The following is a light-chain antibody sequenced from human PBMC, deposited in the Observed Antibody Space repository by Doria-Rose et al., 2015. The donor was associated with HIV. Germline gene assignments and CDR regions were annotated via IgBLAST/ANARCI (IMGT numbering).Light chain of an antibody. CDR2: GAS. Sequence: RVTITCRASQSISSYLNWYQQKPGKAPTLLISGASSLQSGVPSRLSGGGTGTDFTLTISSPQPEDFATYYCQQSYSSPPFGGGTKVEIK. V-gene: IGKV1-39*01. CDR3: QQSYSSPP. CDR1: QSISSY. J-gene: IGKJ4*01.